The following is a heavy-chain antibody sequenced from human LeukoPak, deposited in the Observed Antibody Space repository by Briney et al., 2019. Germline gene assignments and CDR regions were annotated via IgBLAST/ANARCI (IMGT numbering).Heavy chain of an antibody. CDR1: GGSISSYY. D-gene: IGHD6-25*01. CDR2: IYSTGTT. J-gene: IGHJ5*01. Sequence: SETLSLTCTVSGGSISSYYWSWIRQTPGKGLEWLGYIYSTGTTTYNPSLKSRVTLSIDTSKSHFSLNLSSVTTADSAVYFCARRMAAAGDTWFDYWGQGTLVTDSS. CDR3: ARRMAAAGDTWFDY. V-gene: IGHV4-59*01.